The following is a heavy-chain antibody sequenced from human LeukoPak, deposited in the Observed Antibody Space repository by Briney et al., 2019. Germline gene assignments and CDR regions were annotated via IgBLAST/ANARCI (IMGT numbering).Heavy chain of an antibody. CDR1: GYTFTNYA. V-gene: IGHV1-3*01. D-gene: IGHD2-2*01. J-gene: IGHJ5*02. CDR3: AREGEYQLLGVPKRENWFDP. Sequence: ASVTVSCKASGYTFTNYAIHWVRQAPGQRLEWMGWINAANGNTKYSQKFQGRVTITRDTSASTAYMELSSLGSEDTAVYYCAREGEYQLLGVPKRENWFDPWGQGTLVTVSS. CDR2: INAANGNT.